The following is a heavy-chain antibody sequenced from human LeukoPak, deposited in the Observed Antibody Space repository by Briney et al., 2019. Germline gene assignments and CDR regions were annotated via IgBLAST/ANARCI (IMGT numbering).Heavy chain of an antibody. CDR2: IYYSGST. CDR3: ARDQYSGSLDY. V-gene: IGHV4-59*12. D-gene: IGHD1-26*01. J-gene: IGHJ4*02. CDR1: GGSISSYY. Sequence: TSETLSLTCTVSGGSISSYYWSWIRQPPGKGLEWIGYIYYSGSTNYNPSLKSRVTMSVDTSKNQFSLKLSSVTAADTAVYYCARDQYSGSLDYWGQGTLVTVSS.